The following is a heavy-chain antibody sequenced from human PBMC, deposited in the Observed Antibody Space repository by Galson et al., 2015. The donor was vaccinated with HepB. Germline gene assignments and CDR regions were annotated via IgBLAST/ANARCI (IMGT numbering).Heavy chain of an antibody. CDR1: GGSISSYY. V-gene: IGHV4-59*01. J-gene: IGHJ4*02. CDR3: ASHYYGSGSCFRY. Sequence: ETLSLTCTVSGGSISSYYWSWIRQPPGKRLEWIGYIYYSGSTKYNPSLKSRVTILVDTSKNQFSLKLTSVTAADTAVYYCASHYYGSGSCFRYWGQGTLVTVSS. CDR2: IYYSGST. D-gene: IGHD3-10*01.